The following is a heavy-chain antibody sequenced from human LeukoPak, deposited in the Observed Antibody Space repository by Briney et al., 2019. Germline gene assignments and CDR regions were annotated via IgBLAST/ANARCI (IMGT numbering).Heavy chain of an antibody. CDR2: IYYSGST. CDR1: GGSISGYY. CDR3: ARPRRSGRLMGIFDY. J-gene: IGHJ4*02. V-gene: IGHV4-59*01. Sequence: SETLSLTCTVSGGSISGYYWSWIRQPPGKGLEWIGYIYYSGSTSYNPSLKSRVTISVDTSKNQFSLKLSSVTAADTAVYYCARPRRSGRLMGIFDYWGQGTLVTVSS. D-gene: IGHD3-10*01.